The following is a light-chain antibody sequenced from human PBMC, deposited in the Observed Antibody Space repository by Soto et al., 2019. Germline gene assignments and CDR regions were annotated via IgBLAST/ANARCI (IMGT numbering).Light chain of an antibody. V-gene: IGLV1-51*01. J-gene: IGLJ2*01. CDR2: DND. CDR1: SSNIGNNF. Sequence: QSVLTQPPSVSAAPGQKVTISCSGSSSNIGNNFVSWYQHLPGTAPKLLIYDNDKRPSGIPDRFSGSKSGTSATLGITGLQAGDEADYYCGTWHSSLSTGVVFGGGTKLTLL. CDR3: GTWHSSLSTGVV.